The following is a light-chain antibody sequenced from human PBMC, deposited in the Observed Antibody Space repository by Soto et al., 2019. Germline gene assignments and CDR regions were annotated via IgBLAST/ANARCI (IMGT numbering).Light chain of an antibody. V-gene: IGKV1-39*01. J-gene: IGKJ1*01. CDR1: QSISTY. CDR2: AAS. CDR3: QQSYNSPWT. Sequence: DIQMTQSPSSLSASVRDRVTITCRASQSISTYLNWYQQKPGKVPKLLIYAASTLQSGVPSRFRGSGSGTDFTLTISSLQPEDFATYYFQQSYNSPWTFAQGTQVEIK.